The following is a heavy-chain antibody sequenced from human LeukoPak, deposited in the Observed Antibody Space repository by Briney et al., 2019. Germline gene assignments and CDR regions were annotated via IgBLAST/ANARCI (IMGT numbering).Heavy chain of an antibody. CDR2: ISGSGGST. CDR3: AKAPVSYDSSGYYFDY. J-gene: IGHJ4*02. D-gene: IGHD3-22*01. CDR1: GFTFSSYA. Sequence: PGASLRLSCAASGFTFSSYAMSWVRQAPGKGLEWVSAISGSGGSTYYADSVKGRFTISRDNSKNTLYLQMNSLRAEDTAVYYCAKAPVSYDSSGYYFDYWGQGTLVTVSS. V-gene: IGHV3-23*01.